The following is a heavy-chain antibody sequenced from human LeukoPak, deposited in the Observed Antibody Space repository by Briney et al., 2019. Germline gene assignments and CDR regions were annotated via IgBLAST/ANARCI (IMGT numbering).Heavy chain of an antibody. V-gene: IGHV1-69*04. CDR1: GGTFSSYT. D-gene: IGHD3-3*01. CDR2: IIPILGIA. J-gene: IGHJ6*02. Sequence: SVKVSCKASGGTFSSYTISWVRQAPGQGLEWMGRIIPILGIANCAQKLQGRVTITADKSTSTAYMELSSLRSEDTAVYYCARDFWSGYYYYYGMDVWGQGTTVTVSS. CDR3: ARDFWSGYYYYYGMDV.